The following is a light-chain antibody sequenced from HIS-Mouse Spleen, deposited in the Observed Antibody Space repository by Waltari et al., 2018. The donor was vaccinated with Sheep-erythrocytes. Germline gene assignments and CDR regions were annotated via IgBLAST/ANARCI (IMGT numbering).Light chain of an antibody. CDR2: EGS. CDR3: CSYAGSSTPWV. V-gene: IGLV2-23*01. J-gene: IGLJ3*02. CDR1: SSDVGSYNL. Sequence: QSALTQPASWSGSPGQSITISCTGTSSDVGSYNLVSWYQQHPGKAPKLMIYEGSKPPSGVSNRFSGSKSGNTASLTISGLQAEDEADYYCCSYAGSSTPWVFGGGTKLTVL.